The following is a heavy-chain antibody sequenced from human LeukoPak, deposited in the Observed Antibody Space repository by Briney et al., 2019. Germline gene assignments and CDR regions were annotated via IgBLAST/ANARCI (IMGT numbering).Heavy chain of an antibody. CDR2: IIPIFGIA. J-gene: IGHJ4*02. CDR1: GGTFSSYA. CDR3: ARSIAARTYYFDY. V-gene: IGHV1-69*04. D-gene: IGHD6-6*01. Sequence: ASVKVSCKASGGTFSSYAISWVRQAPRQGLEWMGRIIPIFGIANYAQKFQGGVTITADKSTSTAYMELSSLRSEDTAVYYCARSIAARTYYFDYWGQGTLVTVSS.